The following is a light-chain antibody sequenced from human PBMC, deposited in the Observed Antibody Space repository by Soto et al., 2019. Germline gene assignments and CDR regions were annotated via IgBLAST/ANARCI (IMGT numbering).Light chain of an antibody. CDR1: QSISSY. V-gene: IGKV1-39*01. CDR3: QQTYTTPRT. J-gene: IGKJ1*01. CDR2: AAS. Sequence: DIPMTQSPSSLSASVGDRVTITCRASQSISSYLNWYQQKRGKAPKLLIYAASSFQSGVSSSFSGSGSGTDFTLTISSLQPEDCATYYCQQTYTTPRTFGQGTKVEIK.